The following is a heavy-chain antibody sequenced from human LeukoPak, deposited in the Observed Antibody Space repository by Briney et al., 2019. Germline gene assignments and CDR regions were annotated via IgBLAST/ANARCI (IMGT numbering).Heavy chain of an antibody. CDR3: ARPNGYSSSWYWFDP. CDR1: GLTFGDYA. CDR2: IRSKAYGGTT. D-gene: IGHD6-13*01. V-gene: IGHV3-49*05. Sequence: KAGGSLRLSCTAYGLTFGDYAMSWFRQAPGKGLEWVGFIRSKAYGGTTEYAASVKGRFTISRDDSKSIAYLQMNSLKTEDTAVYYCARPNGYSSSWYWFDPWGQGTLVTVSS. J-gene: IGHJ5*02.